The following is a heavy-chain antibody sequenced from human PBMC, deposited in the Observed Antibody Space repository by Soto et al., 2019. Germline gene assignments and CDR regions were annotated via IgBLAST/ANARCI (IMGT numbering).Heavy chain of an antibody. Sequence: ASVKVSCKASGYTFTSYDINWVRQATGQGLEWMGWMNPNSGNTGYAQKLQGRVTMTRNTSISTAYMELSSLRSEDTAVYYCARCGLRYYYGSGSYYNLPFDYWGQGTLVTVSS. J-gene: IGHJ4*02. V-gene: IGHV1-8*01. CDR2: MNPNSGNT. CDR3: ARCGLRYYYGSGSYYNLPFDY. D-gene: IGHD3-10*01. CDR1: GYTFTSYD.